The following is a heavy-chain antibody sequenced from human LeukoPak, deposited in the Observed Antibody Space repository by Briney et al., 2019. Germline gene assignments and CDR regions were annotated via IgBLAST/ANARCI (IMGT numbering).Heavy chain of an antibody. V-gene: IGHV4-34*01. J-gene: IGHJ4*02. CDR2: INHSGST. CDR1: GGSFSGYY. Sequence: KPSETLSLTCAVYGGSFSGYYWSWIRQPPGKGLEWIGEINHSGSTNYNPSLKSRVTISVDTSKNQFSLKLSSVTAADTAVYYCARDLGYSSGWYRSRAFDYWGQGTLVTVSS. D-gene: IGHD6-19*01. CDR3: ARDLGYSSGWYRSRAFDY.